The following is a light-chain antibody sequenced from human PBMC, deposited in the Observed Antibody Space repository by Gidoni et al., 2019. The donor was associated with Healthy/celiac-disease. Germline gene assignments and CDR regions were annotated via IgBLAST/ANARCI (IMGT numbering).Light chain of an antibody. V-gene: IGLV3-21*02. CDR1: NIGSKS. J-gene: IGLJ3*02. CDR3: QVWDSSSDHWV. CDR2: DAS. Sequence: SYVLTQPPSVSVAPGQTARITCGGNNIGSKSVHWYQQKPGQAPVLVVYDASDRPSGIPERFSGSNSGNTAPLTISRVEAGDEADYYCQVWDSSSDHWVFGGGTKLTVL.